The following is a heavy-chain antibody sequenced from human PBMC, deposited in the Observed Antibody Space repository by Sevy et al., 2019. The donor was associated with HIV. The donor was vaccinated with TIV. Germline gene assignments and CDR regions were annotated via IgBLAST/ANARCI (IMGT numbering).Heavy chain of an antibody. Sequence: GGSLRLSCVVSGFTFRSYTMTWVRQAPGKGLEWVSTITGSGDKIYYADSVKGRFTISRDNSRNTLYLQMSSLRAAETAVYYCAKGPDYYASSGTPLDYWGQGTLVTVSS. V-gene: IGHV3-23*01. J-gene: IGHJ4*02. CDR2: ITGSGDKI. D-gene: IGHD3-22*01. CDR3: AKGPDYYASSGTPLDY. CDR1: GFTFRSYT.